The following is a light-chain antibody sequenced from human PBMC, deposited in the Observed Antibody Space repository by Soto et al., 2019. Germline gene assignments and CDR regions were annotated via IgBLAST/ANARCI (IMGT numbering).Light chain of an antibody. CDR1: QSIINY. Sequence: DIQMTQSPSSLSASVGDSVTITCRASQSIINYLNWYQQKPGKAPKLLVYAASRLQSGVPSRFSGIGYGTDFTLTISSLQPEDFATYYCQQSYSTPFTFGPGTKVDIK. CDR2: AAS. V-gene: IGKV1-39*01. CDR3: QQSYSTPFT. J-gene: IGKJ3*01.